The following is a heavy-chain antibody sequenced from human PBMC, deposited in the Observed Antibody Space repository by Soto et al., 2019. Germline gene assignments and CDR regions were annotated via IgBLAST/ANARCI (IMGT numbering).Heavy chain of an antibody. V-gene: IGHV4-61*01. CDR1: GGSVSSGSYY. CDR3: ARGEILPPDYYYGMDV. D-gene: IGHD3-10*01. CDR2: IYYSGST. J-gene: IGHJ6*02. Sequence: SETLSLTCTVSGGSVSSGSYYWSWIRQPPGKGLEWIGYIYYSGSTNYNPSLKSRVTISVDTSKNQFSLKLSSVTAADTAVYYCARGEILPPDYYYGMDVWGQGTTVTVSS.